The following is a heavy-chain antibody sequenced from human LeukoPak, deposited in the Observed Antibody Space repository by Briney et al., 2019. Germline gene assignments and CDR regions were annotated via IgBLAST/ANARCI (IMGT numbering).Heavy chain of an antibody. CDR1: GFTFSNYE. Sequence: PGGSLRLSCAASGFTFSNYEVNWVRQAPGKGLEWVSYISSGATTIYYAGSVKGRFTISRDNAKNSLYLQMNSLRVEDTAVYYCARVPDEGDSWGQGTLVTVSS. CDR3: ARVPDEGDS. V-gene: IGHV3-48*03. J-gene: IGHJ4*02. CDR2: ISSGATTI.